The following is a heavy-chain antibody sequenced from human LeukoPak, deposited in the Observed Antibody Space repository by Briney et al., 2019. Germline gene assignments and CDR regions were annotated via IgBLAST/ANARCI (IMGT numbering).Heavy chain of an antibody. J-gene: IGHJ6*03. CDR2: IYYSGST. V-gene: IGHV4-31*03. CDR1: GGSISSGGYY. CDR3: ARMNYDFWSGQTHPYYMDV. Sequence: PSETLSLTCTVSGGSISSGGYYWSWIRQHPGKGLEWIGYIYYSGSTYYNPSLKSRVTISVDTSKNQFSLKLSSVTAADTAVYYCARMNYDFWSGQTHPYYMDVWGKGTPVTVSS. D-gene: IGHD3-3*01.